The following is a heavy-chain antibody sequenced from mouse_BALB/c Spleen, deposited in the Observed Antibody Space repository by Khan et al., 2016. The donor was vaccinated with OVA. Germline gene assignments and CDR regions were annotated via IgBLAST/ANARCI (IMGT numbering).Heavy chain of an antibody. D-gene: IGHD2-4*01. CDR1: GYSITSGYA. J-gene: IGHJ2*01. CDR3: SRSNDYAQYVEK. CDR2: ISYSGFT. Sequence: EVQLQESGPGLVKPSQSLSLTCTVTGYSITSGYAWNWIRQFPGNKLEWMGYISYSGFTNYNPSLKSRISITRDTSKNQFFLPLSSVTSEDTAKYAGSRSNDYAQYVEKWGQGATLTLST. V-gene: IGHV3-2*02.